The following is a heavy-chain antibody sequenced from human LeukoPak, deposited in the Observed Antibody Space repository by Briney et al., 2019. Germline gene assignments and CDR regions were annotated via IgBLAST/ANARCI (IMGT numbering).Heavy chain of an antibody. CDR2: IYYSGST. CDR3: ARGKAVAGKDYYYGTDV. V-gene: IGHV4-59*01. D-gene: IGHD6-19*01. Sequence: SETLSLTCTVSGGSISSYYWSWIRQPPGKGLEWIGYIYYSGSTNYNPSLKSRVTISVDTSKNQFSLKLSSVTAADTAVYYCARGKAVAGKDYYYGTDVWGQGTTVTVSS. J-gene: IGHJ6*02. CDR1: GGSISSYY.